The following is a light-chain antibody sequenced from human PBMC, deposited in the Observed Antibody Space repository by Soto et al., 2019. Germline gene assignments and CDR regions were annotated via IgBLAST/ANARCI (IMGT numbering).Light chain of an antibody. Sequence: HAVVAQEASLSVSPGGTFTLTCGSSTGAVTNGHYPYWFQQKPGQAPRTLIYDTTNRHSWTPARFSGSLLGGKAALTLSGAQPADEAEYYCLLSYNGPYVFGTGTTVTVL. CDR2: DTT. J-gene: IGLJ1*01. V-gene: IGLV7-46*01. CDR3: LLSYNGPYV. CDR1: TGAVTNGHY.